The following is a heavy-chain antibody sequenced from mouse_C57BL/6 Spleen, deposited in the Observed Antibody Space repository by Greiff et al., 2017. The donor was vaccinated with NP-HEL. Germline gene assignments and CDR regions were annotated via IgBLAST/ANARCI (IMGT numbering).Heavy chain of an antibody. J-gene: IGHJ3*01. CDR3: ARKIYDYDGAWFAY. CDR2: INPNNGGT. D-gene: IGHD2-4*01. V-gene: IGHV1-18*01. Sequence: VQLQRSGPELVKPGASVKIPCKASGYTFTDYNMDWVKQSHGKSLEWIGDINPNNGGTIYNQKFKGKATLTVDKSSSTAYMELRSLTSEDTAVYYCARKIYDYDGAWFAYWGQGTLVTVSA. CDR1: GYTFTDYN.